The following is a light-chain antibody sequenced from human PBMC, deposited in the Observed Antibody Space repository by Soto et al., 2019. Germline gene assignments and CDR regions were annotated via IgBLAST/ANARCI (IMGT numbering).Light chain of an antibody. J-gene: IGLJ3*02. CDR2: GNS. CDR3: ASWDDSVNGWV. V-gene: IGLV1-44*01. Sequence: QPVLTQPPSASGTPGQRVTISCSGSNSNIGSNIVNWYQQLPGTAPKLLIYGNSQRPSGVPDRFSGSKSGTSASLAISGLQSEDESDYYCASWDDSVNGWVFGGGTKLTVL. CDR1: NSNIGSNI.